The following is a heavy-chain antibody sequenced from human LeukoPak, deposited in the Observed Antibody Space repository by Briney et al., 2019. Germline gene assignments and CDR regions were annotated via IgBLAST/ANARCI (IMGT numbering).Heavy chain of an antibody. D-gene: IGHD5-24*01. V-gene: IGHV4-59*08. CDR3: ARLPEGGYATSLGWLDP. Sequence: SETLSLTCTVPSAAISRSYWIWIRQTPGKGLDWIGYISYSGVSTYNPSLGSRVTISRDTSKNEGSLSLSSVTAADTAVYFCARLPEGGYATSLGWLDPWGQGTRVTVSS. J-gene: IGHJ5*02. CDR2: ISYSGVS. CDR1: SAAISRSY.